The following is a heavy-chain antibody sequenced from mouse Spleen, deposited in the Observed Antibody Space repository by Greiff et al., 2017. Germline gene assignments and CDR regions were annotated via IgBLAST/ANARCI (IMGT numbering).Heavy chain of an antibody. Sequence: VKLVESGPGLVQPSQSLSITCTVSGFSLTSYGVHWVRQSPGKGLEWLGVIWSGGSTDYNAAFISRLSISKDNSKSQVFFKMNSLQADDTAIYYCARNLDPSYYGSSYAMDYWGQGTSVTVSS. V-gene: IGHV2-2*01. J-gene: IGHJ4*01. CDR3: ARNLDPSYYGSSYAMDY. CDR2: IWSGGST. CDR1: GFSLTSYG. D-gene: IGHD1-1*01.